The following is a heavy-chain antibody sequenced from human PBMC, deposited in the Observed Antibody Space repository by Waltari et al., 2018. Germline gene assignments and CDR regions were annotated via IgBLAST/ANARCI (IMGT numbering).Heavy chain of an antibody. CDR2: ISYDGSNK. V-gene: IGHV3-30*04. CDR1: GFTFSRYA. D-gene: IGHD5-18*01. J-gene: IGHJ4*02. CDR3: AREDTAIPLFDY. Sequence: QVQLVESGGGVVQPGRSLRLSCAASGFTFSRYAMHWVRQAPGKGLEWVAVISYDGSNKYYVDSVKGRFTNSRDNSKNTLYLQMNSLRAEDTAVYYCAREDTAIPLFDYWGQGTLVTVSS.